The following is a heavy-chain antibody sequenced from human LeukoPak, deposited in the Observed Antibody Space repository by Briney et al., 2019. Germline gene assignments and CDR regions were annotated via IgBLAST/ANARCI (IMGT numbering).Heavy chain of an antibody. Sequence: PSETLSLTCTVSGYSISSGYYWGWIRQPPGKGLEWIGSIYHSGSTYYNPSLKSRVTISVDTSKNQFTLKLSSVTAADTAVYYGARGRSEGRGISMVRGVRAPSYNWFDPWGHGTLVTVSS. V-gene: IGHV4-38-2*02. CDR1: GYSISSGYY. CDR2: IYHSGST. CDR3: ARGRSEGRGISMVRGVRAPSYNWFDP. J-gene: IGHJ5*02. D-gene: IGHD3-10*01.